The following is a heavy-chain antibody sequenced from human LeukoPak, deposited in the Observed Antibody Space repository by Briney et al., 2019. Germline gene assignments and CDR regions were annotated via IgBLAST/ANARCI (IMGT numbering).Heavy chain of an antibody. CDR2: IWFDGSRE. Sequence: GRSLRLSCAASGFTFNRNGMHWVRQALGKGLEWVALIWFDGSREYYGDSVKGRFIISRDNSKNTLYLQMNSLRAEDTAVYYCARWLSYKIDSNGFLDYWGQGTLVTVSS. D-gene: IGHD3-22*01. CDR1: GFTFNRNG. CDR3: ARWLSYKIDSNGFLDY. J-gene: IGHJ4*02. V-gene: IGHV3-33*01.